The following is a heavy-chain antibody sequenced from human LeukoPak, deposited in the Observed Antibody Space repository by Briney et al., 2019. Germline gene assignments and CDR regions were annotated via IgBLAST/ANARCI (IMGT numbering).Heavy chain of an antibody. D-gene: IGHD3/OR15-3a*01. Sequence: GGSLRLSCAASGFTFSSHWIHWVRQAPGKGLVWVSFINNDGRVTSYADSAKGRFTISRDNAKNTLYLQMNTLRAEDTAMYYCARGGLGAVDYWGPGTLVTVSS. V-gene: IGHV3-74*01. CDR2: INNDGRVT. J-gene: IGHJ4*02. CDR3: ARGGLGAVDY. CDR1: GFTFSSHW.